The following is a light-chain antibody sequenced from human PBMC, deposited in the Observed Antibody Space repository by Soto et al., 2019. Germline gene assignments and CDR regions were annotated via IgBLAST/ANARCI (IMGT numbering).Light chain of an antibody. J-gene: IGKJ2*01. CDR1: QGIRHY. CDR2: AAS. Sequence: DIQRTQSPSSLSASVGDRVTITCRASQGIRHYLAWYQQKPGKAPKLLIYAASSLQSGVPSRFSGSGSGTDFTLTISNLQPEDFATYYCQQSDSTPTFGQGTKVDIK. CDR3: QQSDSTPT. V-gene: IGKV1-39*01.